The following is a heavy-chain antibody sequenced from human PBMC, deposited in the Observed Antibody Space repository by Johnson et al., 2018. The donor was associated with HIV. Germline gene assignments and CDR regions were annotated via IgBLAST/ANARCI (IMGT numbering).Heavy chain of an antibody. Sequence: QVQLVESGGGVVQPGRSLRLSCAASGFTFSSYAMHWVRQAPGKGLEWVAVISYDGSNKYYADSVKGRFTISRDNSKNTLYLHMNSLKTEDTAVYYCARDRGSSWANDAFDIWGQGTMVTVSS. CDR2: ISYDGSNK. CDR3: ARDRGSSWANDAFDI. V-gene: IGHV3-30-3*01. CDR1: GFTFSSYA. D-gene: IGHD6-13*01. J-gene: IGHJ3*02.